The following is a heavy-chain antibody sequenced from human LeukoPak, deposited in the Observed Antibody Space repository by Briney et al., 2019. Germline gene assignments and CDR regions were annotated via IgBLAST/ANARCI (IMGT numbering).Heavy chain of an antibody. J-gene: IGHJ5*02. CDR3: ARGKTSQNIVTRKTYNWFDP. Sequence: GGSLRLSCGISGFGFTYYWMSWVRQAPGKGLEWVSSISSTSNYIYYADSVKGRFTISRDNAKNSLYLQMKSLRAEDTAVYYCARGKTSQNIVTRKTYNWFDPWGQGTLVTVSS. CDR2: ISSTSNYI. CDR1: GFGFTYYW. D-gene: IGHD2/OR15-2a*01. V-gene: IGHV3-21*01.